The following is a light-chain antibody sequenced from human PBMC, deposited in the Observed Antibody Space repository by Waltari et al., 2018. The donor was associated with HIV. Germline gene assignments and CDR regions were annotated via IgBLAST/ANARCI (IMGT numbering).Light chain of an antibody. CDR1: ESVDNNY. Sequence: EIVLTQSPGTLSLSPGDRATLSCRASESVDNNYLAWFQQKPGQPPRLLIYGASSRATGIPDRFSGSGSGTDFTLTVSRLEPEDFAVYFCQQYGRSPTFGGGTKVEIK. CDR2: GAS. CDR3: QQYGRSPT. V-gene: IGKV3-20*01. J-gene: IGKJ4*01.